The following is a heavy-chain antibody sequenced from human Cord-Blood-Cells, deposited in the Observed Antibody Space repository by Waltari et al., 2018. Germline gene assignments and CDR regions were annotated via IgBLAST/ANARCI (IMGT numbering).Heavy chain of an antibody. Sequence: YIYHSGSTYYNPSLKSRVTISVDRSKNQFSLKLSSVTAADTAVYYCARGRYCTGGVCYNWFDPWGQGTLVTVSS. J-gene: IGHJ5*02. V-gene: IGHV4-30-2*01. CDR3: ARGRYCTGGVCYNWFDP. D-gene: IGHD2-8*02. CDR2: IYHSGST.